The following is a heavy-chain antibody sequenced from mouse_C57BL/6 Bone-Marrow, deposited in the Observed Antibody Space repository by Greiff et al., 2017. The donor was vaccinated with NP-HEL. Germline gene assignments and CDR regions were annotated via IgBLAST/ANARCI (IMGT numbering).Heavy chain of an antibody. Sequence: EVKVEESGGGLVKPGGSLKLSCAASGFTFSSYAMSWVRQTPEKRLEWVATISDGGSYTYYPDNVKGRFTISRDNAKNNLYLQMSHLKSEDTAMYYCARESSWWYFDVWGTGTTVTVSS. D-gene: IGHD1-1*01. CDR1: GFTFSSYA. CDR3: ARESSWWYFDV. J-gene: IGHJ1*03. V-gene: IGHV5-4*01. CDR2: ISDGGSYT.